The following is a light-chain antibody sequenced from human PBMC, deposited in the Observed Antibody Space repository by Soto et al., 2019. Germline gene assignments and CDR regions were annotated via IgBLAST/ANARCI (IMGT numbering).Light chain of an antibody. J-gene: IGKJ2*02. V-gene: IGKV1-39*01. CDR1: QSSGSY. CDR3: QQSYSTRT. Sequence: DIQMPQSPSSLSASVGDRVTITCRARQSSGSYLNWYQQKRGTAPKLLIYAASILQRGVPSRFSVTGSGTGFTRTISSLNPQDYDAYDCQQSYSTRTLGQGTKL. CDR2: AAS.